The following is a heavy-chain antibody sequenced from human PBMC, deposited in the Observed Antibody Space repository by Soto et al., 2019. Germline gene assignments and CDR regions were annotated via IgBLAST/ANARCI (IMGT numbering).Heavy chain of an antibody. CDR1: GGSISGYY. V-gene: IGHV4-59*01. CDR3: ARDLWGYCGTDCYPLDV. D-gene: IGHD2-21*02. CDR2: MYNTGST. J-gene: IGHJ6*02. Sequence: QVQLQESGPGLVKPSETLSLTCTVSGGSISGYYWSWIRQPPGKGLEWIGYMYNTGSTVDNPSFKSRVTISVDTSKSQFSLRLNSVTAADTAVYYCARDLWGYCGTDCYPLDVWGQGTTVTVSS.